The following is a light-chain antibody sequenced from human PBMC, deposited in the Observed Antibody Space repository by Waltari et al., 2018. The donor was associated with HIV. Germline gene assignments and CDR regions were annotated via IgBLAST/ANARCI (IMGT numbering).Light chain of an antibody. Sequence: QSMLTQPPSVSGAPGQRVTISCTGSSSTIGANSDVHCYQQIPGTAPKLLIPGNKNRPSGVPDRFSASKSGTSASLTISGLQAEDEADYFCQSYDISLSASVVFGGGTRLTVL. CDR3: QSYDISLSASVV. CDR1: SSTIGANSD. J-gene: IGLJ2*01. V-gene: IGLV1-40*01. CDR2: GNK.